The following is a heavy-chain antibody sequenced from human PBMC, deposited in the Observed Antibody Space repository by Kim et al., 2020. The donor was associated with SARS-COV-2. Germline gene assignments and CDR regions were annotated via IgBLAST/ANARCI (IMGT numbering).Heavy chain of an antibody. CDR2: IYYSGNT. CDR1: GGSISSSNYY. J-gene: IGHJ3*02. D-gene: IGHD6-6*01. CDR3: ARTIAGRPEAFDI. V-gene: IGHV4-39*01. Sequence: SETLSLTCTVSGGSISSSNYYWGWIHQPPGKGLEWIGYIYYSGNTYYNPSLKSRVTVSVDTSKNQFSLKLSSVTAADTAVYYCARTIAGRPEAFDIWGQGTMVTVSS.